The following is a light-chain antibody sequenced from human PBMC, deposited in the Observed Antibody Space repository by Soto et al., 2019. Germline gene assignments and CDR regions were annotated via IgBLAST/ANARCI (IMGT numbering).Light chain of an antibody. Sequence: DLQMTQSPATLSASVGDRVTITCRASQSFSSWLAWYQQKPGRAPNLLIYKASTLESGVPSRFSGSGSGTEFTLTISSLQPDDFASYYCLQYNSYPWTFGQGTKVDIK. CDR3: LQYNSYPWT. CDR1: QSFSSW. CDR2: KAS. V-gene: IGKV1-5*03. J-gene: IGKJ1*01.